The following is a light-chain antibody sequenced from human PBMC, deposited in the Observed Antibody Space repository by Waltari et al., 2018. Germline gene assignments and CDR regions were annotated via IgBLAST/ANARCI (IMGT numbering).Light chain of an antibody. V-gene: IGKV1-39*01. J-gene: IGKJ2*01. Sequence: DIRMTQSPSSLSASVGDRVPITCRASQGISNYLNWYQQKPGKAPMLLIHAASSLESGVPSRFSGSGSGTDVTLTISSLQPEDFATYYCQQSFSTLYTFGQGTKLEIK. CDR3: QQSFSTLYT. CDR1: QGISNY. CDR2: AAS.